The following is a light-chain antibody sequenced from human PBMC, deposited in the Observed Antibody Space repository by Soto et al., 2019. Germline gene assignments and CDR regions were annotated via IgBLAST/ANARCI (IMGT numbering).Light chain of an antibody. Sequence: DIVMTQSPLSLPVTPVEPASISFRSSQSLLHSNGYNYLDWYLQKPGQSPQLLIYLGSNRASGVPDRFSGSGSGTDFTLKISRVEAEDVGVYYCMQALQTSITFGQGTRLEIK. CDR3: MQALQTSIT. CDR1: QSLLHSNGYNY. V-gene: IGKV2-28*01. CDR2: LGS. J-gene: IGKJ5*01.